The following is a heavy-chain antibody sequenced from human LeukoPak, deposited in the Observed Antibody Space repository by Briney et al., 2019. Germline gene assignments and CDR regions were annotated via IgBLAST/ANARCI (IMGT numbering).Heavy chain of an antibody. CDR2: IYHSGST. D-gene: IGHD1/OR15-1a*01. Sequence: PSQTLSLTCTVSGGSISSGGYYWSWIRQHPGKGLEWIGYIYHSGSTYYNPSLKSRVIISVDTSKNQFYLKLRSVTTADMAVYYCARTNILLSGTDVWGQGTTVTVS. V-gene: IGHV4-31*03. J-gene: IGHJ6*02. CDR3: ARTNILLSGTDV. CDR1: GGSISSGGYY.